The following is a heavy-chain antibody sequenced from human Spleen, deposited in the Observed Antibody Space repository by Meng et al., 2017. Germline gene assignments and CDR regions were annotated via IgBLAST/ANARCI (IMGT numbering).Heavy chain of an antibody. CDR1: GGSFSDYY. Sequence: QVQLKRWGAGLFKASETLSLTCVVSGGSFSDYYWSWIRQPPGKGLEWIGEINHSGSTNYNPSLESRATISVDTSQNNLSLKLSSVTAADSAVYYCARGPTTMAHDFDYWGQGTLVTVSS. J-gene: IGHJ4*02. CDR2: INHSGST. D-gene: IGHD4-11*01. V-gene: IGHV4-34*01. CDR3: ARGPTTMAHDFDY.